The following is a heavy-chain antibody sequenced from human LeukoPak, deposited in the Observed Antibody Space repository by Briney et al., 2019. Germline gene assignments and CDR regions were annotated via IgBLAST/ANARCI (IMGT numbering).Heavy chain of an antibody. Sequence: GGSLRLSCAASGFTFSYYYMSWIRQAPGKWLEWVSYISSSGSTIYYADSVKGRFTISRDNAKNSLYLQMNSLRAEDTAVYYCARDNSYSNLSYYCYYMDVWGKGTTVTVSS. V-gene: IGHV3-11*04. CDR3: ARDNSYSNLSYYCYYMDV. CDR1: GFTFSYYY. D-gene: IGHD4-11*01. CDR2: ISSSGSTI. J-gene: IGHJ6*03.